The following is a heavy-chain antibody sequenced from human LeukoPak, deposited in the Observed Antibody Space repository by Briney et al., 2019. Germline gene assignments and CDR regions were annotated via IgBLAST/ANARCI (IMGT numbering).Heavy chain of an antibody. V-gene: IGHV3-21*01. CDR1: GFTFSSCG. Sequence: GGSLRLSCAASGFTFSSCGFNWVHQAPGKGLEWVSSIGPTGTDRYYADSVRGRFTISRDNAKNSMYLQMDSLRDEDTAVYYCATETIGRHYDYWGQGTLLTVSS. J-gene: IGHJ4*02. CDR3: ATETIGRHYDY. CDR2: IGPTGTDR. D-gene: IGHD1-14*01.